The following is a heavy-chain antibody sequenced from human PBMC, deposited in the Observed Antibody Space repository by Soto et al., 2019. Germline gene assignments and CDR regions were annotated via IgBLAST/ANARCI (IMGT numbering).Heavy chain of an antibody. CDR2: IYYSGST. Sequence: PWETLSLTCTVSAGSISSGDYYGSWIRQPPVKGLEWIGYIYYSGSTYDNPSLKSRVTISVDTSKNQFSLKLSSVTAADTAVYYRASARPNYSSGYSEYWGQGTLVTVSS. J-gene: IGHJ4*02. V-gene: IGHV4-30-4*01. CDR3: ASARPNYSSGYSEY. D-gene: IGHD3-22*01. CDR1: AGSISSGDYY.